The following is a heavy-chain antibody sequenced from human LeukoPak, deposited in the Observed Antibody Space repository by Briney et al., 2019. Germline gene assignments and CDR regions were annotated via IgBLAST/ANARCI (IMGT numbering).Heavy chain of an antibody. Sequence: GGSLRLSCAASGFTFSSYGMHWARQAPGKGLEWVAVISYDGSNKYYADSVKGRFTISRDNSKNTLYLEMNSLRAEDTAVYYCAKDRVSSGWYEYFQYWGQGTLVTVSS. CDR1: GFTFSSYG. V-gene: IGHV3-30*18. D-gene: IGHD6-19*01. J-gene: IGHJ1*01. CDR2: ISYDGSNK. CDR3: AKDRVSSGWYEYFQY.